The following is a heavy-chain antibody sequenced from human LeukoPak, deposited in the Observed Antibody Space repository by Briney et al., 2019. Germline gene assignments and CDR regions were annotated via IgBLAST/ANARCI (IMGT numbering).Heavy chain of an antibody. D-gene: IGHD2/OR15-2a*01. CDR2: ISSSGGTI. CDR3: GKESECTTSYYFDY. CDR1: GFTFSGYA. V-gene: IGHV3-11*01. J-gene: IGHJ4*02. Sequence: GGSLRLSCAASGFTFSGYAMSWIRQAPGKGLEWVSDISSSGGTIYYADSVKGRFTISRDNSKNSLFLQMNSLRAEDTAVYYWGKESECTTSYYFDYWGQGALVSVRS.